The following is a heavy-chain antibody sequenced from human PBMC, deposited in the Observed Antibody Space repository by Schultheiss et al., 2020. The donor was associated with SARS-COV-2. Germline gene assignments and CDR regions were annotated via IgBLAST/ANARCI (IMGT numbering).Heavy chain of an antibody. V-gene: IGHV3-21*06. J-gene: IGHJ4*02. CDR1: GFTFSDYS. D-gene: IGHD4-17*01. Sequence: GGSLRLSCVASGFTFSDYSLNWVRQAPGKGLEWVSSISSFSRYIYYADSMKGRFTISRDNAKNSLFLQLNSLRAEDTAVYYCARDAGSTVTTLSDYWGQGTLVTVSS. CDR3: ARDAGSTVTTLSDY. CDR2: ISSFSRYI.